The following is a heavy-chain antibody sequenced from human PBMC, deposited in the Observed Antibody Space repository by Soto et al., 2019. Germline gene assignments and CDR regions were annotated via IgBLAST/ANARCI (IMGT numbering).Heavy chain of an antibody. Sequence: QVQLVQSGAEVKKPGSSVKVSCKASGGTFSSYAISWVRQAPGQGLEWMGGIIPIFGTANYAQKFQGRVTITADESPTTAYMELSSLRSEDTAVYYCARELHQLRAWNWFDPWGQGTLVTVSS. V-gene: IGHV1-69*01. CDR3: ARELHQLRAWNWFDP. CDR1: GGTFSSYA. D-gene: IGHD2-2*01. CDR2: IIPIFGTA. J-gene: IGHJ5*02.